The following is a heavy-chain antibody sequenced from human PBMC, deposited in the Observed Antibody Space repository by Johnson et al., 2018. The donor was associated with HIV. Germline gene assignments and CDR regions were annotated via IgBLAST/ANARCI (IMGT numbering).Heavy chain of an antibody. CDR3: VKDSLEEDAFDF. Sequence: QVQLVESGGGVVQPGRSLRLSCAASGITFSDYAMHWVRQAPGKGLEWVAFVSYDGSNKYYADSVKGRFTISRDNAKNSLYLQMSSLRLEDTALYYCVKDSLEEDAFDFWGQGTMVTVSS. V-gene: IGHV3-30*04. CDR1: GITFSDYA. J-gene: IGHJ3*01. CDR2: VSYDGSNK.